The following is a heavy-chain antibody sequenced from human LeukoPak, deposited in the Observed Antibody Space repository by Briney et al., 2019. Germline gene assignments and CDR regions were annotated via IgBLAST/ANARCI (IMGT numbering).Heavy chain of an antibody. D-gene: IGHD3-22*01. Sequence: ASVKVSCKASGYTFTNYGISWVRQAPGQGLEWMGWISTYNGDTNYAQKLQGRVTMTTDTSTSTASMELRSLRSDDTAVYYCAREWGYDSSGYYHDAFDVWGQGTMVTVSS. CDR1: GYTFTNYG. CDR2: ISTYNGDT. CDR3: AREWGYDSSGYYHDAFDV. V-gene: IGHV1-18*01. J-gene: IGHJ3*01.